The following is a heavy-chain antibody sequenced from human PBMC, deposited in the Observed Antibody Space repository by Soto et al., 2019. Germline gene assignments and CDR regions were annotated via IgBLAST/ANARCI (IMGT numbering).Heavy chain of an antibody. Sequence: GASVKVSCKASGYTFTSYAMHWVRQAPGQGLEWMGGIIPIFGTANYAQKFQGRVTITADESTSTAYMELSSLRSEDTAVYYCAREVQNWFDPWGQGTLVTVSS. J-gene: IGHJ5*02. CDR2: IIPIFGTA. CDR1: GYTFTSYA. V-gene: IGHV1-69*13. D-gene: IGHD1-1*01. CDR3: AREVQNWFDP.